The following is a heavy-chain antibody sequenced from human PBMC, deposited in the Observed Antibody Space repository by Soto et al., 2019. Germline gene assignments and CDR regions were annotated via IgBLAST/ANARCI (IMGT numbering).Heavy chain of an antibody. CDR1: GGSVSSANYY. D-gene: IGHD3-3*01. CDR2: IYYSGST. Sequence: SETLSLTCAVSGGSVSSANYYWSWIRQPPGKGLEWIGYIYYSGSTNYNPSLTSRVTISRDTSKNHFSLKLSSVTAADTAIYYCATRITVFGLLIPPFDPWGQGTQVTVSS. V-gene: IGHV4-61*03. CDR3: ATRITVFGLLIPPFDP. J-gene: IGHJ5*02.